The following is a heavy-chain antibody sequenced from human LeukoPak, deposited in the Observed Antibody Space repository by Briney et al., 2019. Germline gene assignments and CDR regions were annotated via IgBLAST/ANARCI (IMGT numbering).Heavy chain of an antibody. J-gene: IGHJ4*02. CDR1: GGPISSGGYY. D-gene: IGHD4-17*01. Sequence: SETLSLTCTVSGGPISSGGYYWSWIRQHPGKGLEWIGYIYYSGSTYYNPSLKSRVTISVDTSKNQFSLKLSSVTAADTAVYYCAREARSMTTVNRYFDYWGQGTLVTVSS. V-gene: IGHV4-31*03. CDR3: AREARSMTTVNRYFDY. CDR2: IYYSGST.